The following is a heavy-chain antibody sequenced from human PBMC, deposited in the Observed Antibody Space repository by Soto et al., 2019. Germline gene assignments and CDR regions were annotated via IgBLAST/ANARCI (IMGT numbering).Heavy chain of an antibody. V-gene: IGHV4-34*01. J-gene: IGHJ4*02. CDR1: GGSLSGYY. CDR2: INHSGST. Sequence: SETLSLTSAVYGGSLSGYYWNWVRQAPGKGLEWIGEINHSGSTNYNPSLKSRVTISVDRSKNQFSLKLSSVTAADTAVYYCARRYGSCFDYWGQGTLVTVSS. D-gene: IGHD5-18*01. CDR3: ARRYGSCFDY.